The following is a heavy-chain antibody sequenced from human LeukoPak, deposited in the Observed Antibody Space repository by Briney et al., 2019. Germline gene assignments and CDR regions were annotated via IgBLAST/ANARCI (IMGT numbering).Heavy chain of an antibody. CDR3: ASILDFWSGYYFPFDY. D-gene: IGHD3-3*01. V-gene: IGHV3-7*01. J-gene: IGHJ4*02. Sequence: PGGSLRLSCAASGFTVSSNYMSWVRQAPGKGLEWVANIKQDGSEKYYVDSVKGRFTISRDNAKNSLYLQMNSLRAEDTAVYYCASILDFWSGYYFPFDYWGQGTLVTVSS. CDR2: IKQDGSEK. CDR1: GFTVSSNY.